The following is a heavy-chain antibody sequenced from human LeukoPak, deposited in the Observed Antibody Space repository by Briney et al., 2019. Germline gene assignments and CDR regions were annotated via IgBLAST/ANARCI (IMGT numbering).Heavy chain of an antibody. Sequence: GGSLRLSCAASGFTFSSYAMSWVRQAPGKGLEWVSAISGSGGSTYYADSVEGRLTISRDNSKNTLYLQMNSLRAEDTAVYYCAKTRRITMIVVAKGDAFDIWGQGTMVTVSS. CDR3: AKTRRITMIVVAKGDAFDI. V-gene: IGHV3-23*01. CDR1: GFTFSSYA. CDR2: ISGSGGST. J-gene: IGHJ3*02. D-gene: IGHD3-22*01.